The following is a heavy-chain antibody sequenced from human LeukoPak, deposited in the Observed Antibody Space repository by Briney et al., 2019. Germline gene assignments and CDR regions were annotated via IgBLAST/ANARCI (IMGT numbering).Heavy chain of an antibody. CDR3: ARGAVAVGIDY. J-gene: IGHJ4*02. D-gene: IGHD6-19*01. V-gene: IGHV4-59*01. Sequence: SETLSLTCTVSGGSISSYYWSWIRQPPGKGLEWIGYIYYSGSTNYNPSLKGRVTISVDTSKNQFSLKLSSVTAADTAVYYCARGAVAVGIDYWGQGTLVTVSS. CDR2: IYYSGST. CDR1: GGSISSYY.